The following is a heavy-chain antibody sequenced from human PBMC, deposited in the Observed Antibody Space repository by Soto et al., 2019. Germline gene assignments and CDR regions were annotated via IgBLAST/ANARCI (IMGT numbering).Heavy chain of an antibody. J-gene: IGHJ6*02. D-gene: IGHD3-9*01. CDR2: ISSDGTTK. Sequence: GGSLRLSCVASGIDLENYGIHWVRQAPGEGLEWVAVISSDGTTKSYIDSVRGRFAISRDNSRSTVYLQMNSLGLEDTAIYYCSYDTFGDKDFWGQGTTVTVS. CDR3: SYDTFGDKDF. V-gene: IGHV3-30*03. CDR1: GIDLENYG.